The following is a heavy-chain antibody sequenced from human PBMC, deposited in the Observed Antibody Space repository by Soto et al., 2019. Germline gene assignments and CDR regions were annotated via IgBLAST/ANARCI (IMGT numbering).Heavy chain of an antibody. D-gene: IGHD3-10*01. Sequence: QVQVVESGGGVVQPGRSLRLSCAASGFTFSSYGMHWVRQAPGKGLEWVAVIWYDGSNKYYADSVKGRFTISRDNSKNTLYLQMNSLRAEDTAVYYCASLWFGESPFDYWGQGTLVTVSS. CDR3: ASLWFGESPFDY. V-gene: IGHV3-33*01. J-gene: IGHJ4*02. CDR2: IWYDGSNK. CDR1: GFTFSSYG.